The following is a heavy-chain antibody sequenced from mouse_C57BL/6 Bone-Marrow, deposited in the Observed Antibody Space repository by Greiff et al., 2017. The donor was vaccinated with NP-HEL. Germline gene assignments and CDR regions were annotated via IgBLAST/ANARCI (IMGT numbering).Heavy chain of an antibody. J-gene: IGHJ2*01. V-gene: IGHV1-80*01. CDR3: ASLITTVVGGYYFDY. CDR1: GYAFSSYW. Sequence: LVESGAELVKPGASVKISCKASGYAFSSYWMNWVKQRPGKGLEWIGQIYPGDGDTNYNGKFKGKATLTADKSSSTAYMQLSSLTSEDSAVYFCASLITTVVGGYYFDYWGQGTTLTVSS. CDR2: IYPGDGDT. D-gene: IGHD1-1*01.